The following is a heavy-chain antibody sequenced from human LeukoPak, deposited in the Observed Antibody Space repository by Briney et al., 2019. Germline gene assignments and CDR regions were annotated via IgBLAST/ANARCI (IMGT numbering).Heavy chain of an antibody. D-gene: IGHD6-6*01. Sequence: SVKVSCKASGGTFSSYAISWVRQAPGQGLEWMGGTIPIFGTANYAQKFQGRVAITTDESTSTAYMELSSLRSEDTAVYYCARGPDSSSSTDGIEYYYYYMDVWGKGTTVTVSS. J-gene: IGHJ6*03. CDR1: GGTFSSYA. CDR3: ARGPDSSSSTDGIEYYYYYMDV. CDR2: TIPIFGTA. V-gene: IGHV1-69*05.